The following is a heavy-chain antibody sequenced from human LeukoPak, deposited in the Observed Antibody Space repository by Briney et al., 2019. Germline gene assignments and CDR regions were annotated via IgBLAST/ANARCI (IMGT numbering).Heavy chain of an antibody. CDR3: ARQIGGHSSGWLGY. J-gene: IGHJ4*02. D-gene: IGHD6-19*01. V-gene: IGHV4-59*08. CDR2: IYYSGST. Sequence: SGTLSLTCTVSGGSISSYYWSWIRQPPGKGLEWIGYIYYSGSTNYNPSLKSRVTISVDTSKNQFSLKLSSVTAADTAVYYCARQIGGHSSGWLGYWGQGTLVTVSS. CDR1: GGSISSYY.